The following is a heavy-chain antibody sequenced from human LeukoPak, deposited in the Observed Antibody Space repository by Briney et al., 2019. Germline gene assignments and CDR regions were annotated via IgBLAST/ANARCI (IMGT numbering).Heavy chain of an antibody. J-gene: IGHJ4*02. CDR1: GFTFSSYS. CDR3: ARVCSSTSCFRGIDY. Sequence: GSLRLSCAASGFTFSSYSMNWVRQAPGKGLDWVSSISSSSSYIYYADSVKGRFTISRDNAKNSLYLQMNSLRAEDTAVYYCARVCSSTSCFRGIDYWGQGTLVTVSS. D-gene: IGHD2-2*01. CDR2: ISSSSSYI. V-gene: IGHV3-21*01.